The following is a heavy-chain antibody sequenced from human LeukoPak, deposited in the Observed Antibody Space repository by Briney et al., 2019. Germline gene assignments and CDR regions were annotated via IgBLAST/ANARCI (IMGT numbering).Heavy chain of an antibody. V-gene: IGHV1-18*04. CDR2: ISAYSGNT. J-gene: IGHJ3*02. CDR3: ARIVLRYFDWSVDAFDI. CDR1: GYTFTSCG. Sequence: EVSVKVSCKASGYTFTSCGISWVRQAPGQGLEWMGWISAYSGNTNYAQKLQGRVTMTTDTSTSTAYMELRSLRSDDTAVYYCARIVLRYFDWSVDAFDIWGQGTMVTVSS. D-gene: IGHD3-9*01.